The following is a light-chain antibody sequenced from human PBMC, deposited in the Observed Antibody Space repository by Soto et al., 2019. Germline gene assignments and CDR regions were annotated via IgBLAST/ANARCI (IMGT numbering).Light chain of an antibody. Sequence: DVVVTQTPDSLSLSLGERATTNCKCSQGVLYISNNNNYLAWYQQRPGQSPRRLISQVSNRDSGVPDRFSGSGSGTDFTLKISSVEPEDVALYYCMQYGYSPITCGQGTRREIK. J-gene: IGKJ5*01. V-gene: IGKV4-1*01. CDR2: QVS. CDR1: QGVLYISNNNNY. CDR3: MQYGYSPIT.